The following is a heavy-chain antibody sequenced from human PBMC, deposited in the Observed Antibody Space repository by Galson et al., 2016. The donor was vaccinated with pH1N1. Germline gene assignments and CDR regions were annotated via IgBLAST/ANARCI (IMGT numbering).Heavy chain of an antibody. J-gene: IGHJ5*02. CDR2: INPIFDTP. D-gene: IGHD3-16*01. CDR3: AKDGGIGGGFDP. V-gene: IGHV1-69*05. CDR1: GGPFTTYA. Sequence: SVKVSCKAAGGPFTTYAITWLRQAPGQGLEWMGGINPIFDTPNYAQKFQGRLTITTDESTGTAYMELGSLTSVDTAISYCAKDGGIGGGFDPWGQGTLVTVSS.